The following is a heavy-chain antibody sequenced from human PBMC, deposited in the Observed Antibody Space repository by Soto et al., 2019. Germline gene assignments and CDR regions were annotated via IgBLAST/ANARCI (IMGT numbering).Heavy chain of an antibody. Sequence: EVQLVESGGHLVQPGGSLKLSCAASGFTFSASTMHWVRQASGKGLEWVGRIRSKTNSYATAYAVSLKGRFTISRDDSNNTAYLQMESLKTEDTAVYYCNANTYDTFVAYWGQGTLVTVSS. J-gene: IGHJ4*02. D-gene: IGHD3-16*01. CDR2: IRSKTNSYAT. CDR1: GFTFSAST. CDR3: NANTYDTFVAY. V-gene: IGHV3-73*02.